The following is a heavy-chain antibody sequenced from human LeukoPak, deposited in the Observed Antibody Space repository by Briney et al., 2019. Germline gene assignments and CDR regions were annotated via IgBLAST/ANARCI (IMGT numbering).Heavy chain of an antibody. CDR3: ARGTGFGEYYGMDV. CDR1: GYSISSGYY. V-gene: IGHV4-38-2*02. D-gene: IGHD3-10*01. CDR2: IYHSGST. Sequence: SETLSLTCTVSGYSISSGYYWGWIRQPPGKGLEWIGSIYHSGSTYYNPSLKSRVTISVDTSKNQFSLKLSSVTAADTAVYYCARGTGFGEYYGMDVWGQGTTVTVSS. J-gene: IGHJ6*02.